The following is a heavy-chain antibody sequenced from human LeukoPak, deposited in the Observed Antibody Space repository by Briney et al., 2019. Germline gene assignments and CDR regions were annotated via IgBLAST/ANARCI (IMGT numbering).Heavy chain of an antibody. CDR3: ARTAPYYYYYYMDV. CDR1: GGSISSYY. J-gene: IGHJ6*03. D-gene: IGHD2-21*02. V-gene: IGHV4-4*09. Sequence: SETLSLTCTVSGGSISSYYWSWIRQPPGKGLEWIGYIYTSGSTNYNPSLKSRVTISVDTSKNQFSLKLSSVTAADTAVYYCARTAPYYYYYYMDVWGKGTAVTVSS. CDR2: IYTSGST.